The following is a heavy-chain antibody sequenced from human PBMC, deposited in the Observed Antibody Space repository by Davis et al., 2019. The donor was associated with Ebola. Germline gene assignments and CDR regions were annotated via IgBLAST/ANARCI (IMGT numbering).Heavy chain of an antibody. D-gene: IGHD3-3*01. Sequence: SVQVSCKASAGTFSSYNISWVRQAPGQGLEWMGRIIHILGIENYAQKFQGRVTITADKSTSTAYMELSSLRSEDTAVYYCARVPEAWGFWSPDYWGQGTLVTVSS. V-gene: IGHV1-69*02. CDR2: IIHILGIE. J-gene: IGHJ4*02. CDR3: ARVPEAWGFWSPDY. CDR1: AGTFSSYN.